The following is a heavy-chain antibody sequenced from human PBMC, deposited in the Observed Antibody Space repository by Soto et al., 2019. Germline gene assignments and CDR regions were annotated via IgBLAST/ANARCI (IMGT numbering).Heavy chain of an antibody. Sequence: QVQLVQSGAEVKKPGASVKVSCKASGYTFTSYYMHWVRQAPGQGLEWMGIINPSGGSTSYAQKFQGRFTMTRDTSTSTVYMELSSLRSEDTAVYYCAREDYGSGSHSDGMDVWGQGTTVTVSS. CDR1: GYTFTSYY. CDR3: AREDYGSGSHSDGMDV. CDR2: INPSGGST. J-gene: IGHJ6*02. D-gene: IGHD3-10*01. V-gene: IGHV1-46*01.